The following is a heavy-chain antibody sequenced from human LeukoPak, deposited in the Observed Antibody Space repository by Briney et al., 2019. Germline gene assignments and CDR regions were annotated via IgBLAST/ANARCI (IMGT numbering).Heavy chain of an antibody. CDR2: INHSGST. CDR1: GGSFSGYY. Sequence: SETLSLTCAVYGGSFSGYYWSWIRQPPGKGLEWIGEINHSGSTNYNPSLKSRVTISLDTSKNQFSLKLSSVTAADTAVYYCARRRVDYGSGELDFWGQGTLVTVSP. CDR3: ARRRVDYGSGELDF. V-gene: IGHV4-34*01. D-gene: IGHD3-10*01. J-gene: IGHJ4*02.